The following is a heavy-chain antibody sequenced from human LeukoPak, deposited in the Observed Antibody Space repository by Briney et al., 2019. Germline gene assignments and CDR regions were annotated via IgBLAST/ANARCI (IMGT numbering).Heavy chain of an antibody. J-gene: IGHJ4*02. CDR1: GFTFSSYG. CDR2: ISYDGSNK. CDR3: ARDKPAAGTPFDY. D-gene: IGHD6-13*01. Sequence: GGSLRLSCAAPGFTFSSYGMHWVRQAPGKGLEWVAVISYDGSNKYYADSVKGRFTISRDNAKNSLYLQMNSLRAEDTAVYYCARDKPAAGTPFDYWGQGTLVTVSS. V-gene: IGHV3-30*03.